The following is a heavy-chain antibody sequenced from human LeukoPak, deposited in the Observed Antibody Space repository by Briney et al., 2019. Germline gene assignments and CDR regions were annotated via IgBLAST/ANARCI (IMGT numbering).Heavy chain of an antibody. J-gene: IGHJ4*02. CDR2: INGDVNLNESP. D-gene: IGHD3-16*01. CDR3: ARRQQIWAANDY. Sequence: PSETLSLTCVMYDGSFSGYYWSWIRQSPGKGLEWIGEINGDVNLNESPNYNPSLKSRVTMSVDTSKRHFSLKVTSVTAADTAVYYCARRQQIWAANDYGAQGPLVTVSS. CDR1: DGSFSGYY. V-gene: IGHV4-34*01.